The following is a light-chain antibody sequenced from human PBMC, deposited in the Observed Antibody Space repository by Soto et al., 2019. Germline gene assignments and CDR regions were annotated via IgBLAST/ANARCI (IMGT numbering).Light chain of an antibody. CDR1: SSDVGYYNY. CDR3: SLYTASSTDV. V-gene: IGLV2-14*01. J-gene: IGLJ1*01. CDR2: EVS. Sequence: QSALAQPASVSGSPGQSITISCTGTSSDVGYYNYVSWFQEHPGKAPKLMIYEVSNRPSGVANRFSGSKSGNTASLTISGLQAEDEADYYCSLYTASSTDVFGPGPKDTV.